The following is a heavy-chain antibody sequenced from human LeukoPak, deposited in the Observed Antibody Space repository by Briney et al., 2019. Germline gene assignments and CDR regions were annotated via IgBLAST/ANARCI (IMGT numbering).Heavy chain of an antibody. D-gene: IGHD5-12*01. CDR3: ARDLRGYSGYDQKENWFDP. J-gene: IGHJ5*02. Sequence: SETLSLTCTVSGGSISSSSYYWGWIRQPPGKGLEWIGSIYYSGSTYYNPSLKSRVTISVDTSKNQFSLKLSSATAADTAVYYCARDLRGYSGYDQKENWFDPWGQGTLVTVSS. CDR1: GGSISSSSYY. V-gene: IGHV4-39*07. CDR2: IYYSGST.